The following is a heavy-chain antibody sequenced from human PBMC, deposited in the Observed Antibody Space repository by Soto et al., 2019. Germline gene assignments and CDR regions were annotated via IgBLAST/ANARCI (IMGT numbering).Heavy chain of an antibody. V-gene: IGHV3-30*04. CDR2: ISYDGSNK. D-gene: IGHD6-19*01. CDR3: ARGGSSGWYMDNWFDP. CDR1: GFTFSSYA. Sequence: GGSLRLSCAASGFTFSSYAMHWVRQAPGKGLEWVAVISYDGSNKYYADSVKGRFTISRDNSKNTLYLQMNSLRAEDTAVYYCARGGSSGWYMDNWFDPWGQGTLVTVSS. J-gene: IGHJ5*02.